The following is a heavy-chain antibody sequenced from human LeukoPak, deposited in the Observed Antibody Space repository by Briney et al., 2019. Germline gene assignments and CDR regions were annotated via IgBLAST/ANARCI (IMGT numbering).Heavy chain of an antibody. Sequence: GGSLRLSCAASGFIVSNNYMSWVRQAPGKGLEWVSVLYNAGSTYYADSVKGRFTISRDNSKNTLYLQINSLRGEDTAVYYCAKGKYSSGGVPDYWGQGALVTVSS. J-gene: IGHJ4*02. CDR1: GFIVSNNY. CDR2: LYNAGST. V-gene: IGHV3-53*01. D-gene: IGHD6-19*01. CDR3: AKGKYSSGGVPDY.